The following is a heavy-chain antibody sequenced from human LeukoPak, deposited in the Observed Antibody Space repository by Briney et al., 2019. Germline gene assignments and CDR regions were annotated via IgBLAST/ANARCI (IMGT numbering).Heavy chain of an antibody. D-gene: IGHD6-19*01. J-gene: IGHJ4*02. V-gene: IGHV3-48*02. CDR1: GFSFSSDN. Sequence: GGSLRPSCAASGFSFSSDNMNWVRQAPGKGLEWVLYISSSSSTIYYTDSVKGRFTISRDNAKNSLYLQMNSLRDEDTAVYYCARGMTVAGTYFDYWGQGTLVTVSS. CDR3: ARGMTVAGTYFDY. CDR2: ISSSSSTI.